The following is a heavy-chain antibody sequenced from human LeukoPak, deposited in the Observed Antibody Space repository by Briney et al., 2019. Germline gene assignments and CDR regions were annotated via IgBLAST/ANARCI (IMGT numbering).Heavy chain of an antibody. CDR2: TRSDGSNK. CDR1: GFTFSSYG. J-gene: IGHJ3*02. CDR3: AKPWRDSGYDWTNNAFDI. D-gene: IGHD5-12*01. Sequence: QSGGSPRLSCATSGFTFSSYGMHWVRQAPGKGLEWVAFTRSDGSNKYYADSVKGRFTISRDNSKNTLYLEMNSLRGEDMAVYYCAKPWRDSGYDWTNNAFDIWGQGTMVTVSS. V-gene: IGHV3-30*02.